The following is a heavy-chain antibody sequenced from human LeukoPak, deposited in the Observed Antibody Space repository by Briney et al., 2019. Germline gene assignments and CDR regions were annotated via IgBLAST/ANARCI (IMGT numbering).Heavy chain of an antibody. Sequence: PSETLSLTCTVSGGSISSYYWSWIRRPAGKGLEWIGRIYTSGSTNYNPSLKSRVTMSVDTSKNQFSLKLSSVTAADTAVYYCARDRQQLVQNSPPYNWFDPWGQGTLVTVSS. CDR1: GGSISSYY. D-gene: IGHD6-13*01. CDR3: ARDRQQLVQNSPPYNWFDP. CDR2: IYTSGST. J-gene: IGHJ5*02. V-gene: IGHV4-4*07.